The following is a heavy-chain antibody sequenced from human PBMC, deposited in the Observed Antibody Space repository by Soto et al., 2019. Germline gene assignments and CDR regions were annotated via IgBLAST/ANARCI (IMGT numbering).Heavy chain of an antibody. CDR3: ARDLRLGWFGELLQPYYYYYGMDV. CDR1: GYTFTGYY. D-gene: IGHD3-10*01. J-gene: IGHJ6*02. CDR2: INPNSGGT. Sequence: QVQLVQSGAEVKKPGASVKVSCKASGYTFTGYYMHWVRQAPGQGLEWMGWINPNSGGTNYAQKFQGRVTMTRDTSISTAYMELSRLRSDDTAVYYCARDLRLGWFGELLQPYYYYYGMDVWGQGTTVTVSS. V-gene: IGHV1-2*02.